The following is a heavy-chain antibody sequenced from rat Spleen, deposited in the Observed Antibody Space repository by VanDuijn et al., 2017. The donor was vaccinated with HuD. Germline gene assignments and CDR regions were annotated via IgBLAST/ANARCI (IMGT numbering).Heavy chain of an antibody. D-gene: IGHD1-12*03. CDR2: IIYDGSST. V-gene: IGHV5-17*01. Sequence: EVQLVESGGGLVQPGRSLKLSCAASGFTFSDYAMAWVRQAPKKGLEWVATIIYDGSSTYYRDSVKGRFTISRDNSKSTLYLQMDSLRSEDTATYYCARHRGYSYYFDYWGQGTLVTVSS. J-gene: IGHJ3*01. CDR3: ARHRGYSYYFDY. CDR1: GFTFSDYA.